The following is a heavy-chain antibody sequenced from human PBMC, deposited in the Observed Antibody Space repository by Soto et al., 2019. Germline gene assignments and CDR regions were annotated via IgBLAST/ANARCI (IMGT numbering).Heavy chain of an antibody. V-gene: IGHV4-59*01. CDR1: GGSISSYY. D-gene: IGHD3-3*01. CDR2: IYYSGST. J-gene: IGHJ6*02. CDR3: ARDSSNFGVVNLYGKDF. Sequence: SETLSLTCTVSGGSISSYYWRWFRQPPGKGLEWIGYIYYSGSTNYNPSLKSRGTISVDTSKHQFSLKLSSVTAADTAVYYCARDSSNFGVVNLYGKDFCGQRSTDTVSS.